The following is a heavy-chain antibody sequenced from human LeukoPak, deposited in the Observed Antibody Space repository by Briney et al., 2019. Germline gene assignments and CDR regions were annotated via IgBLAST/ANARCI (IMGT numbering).Heavy chain of an antibody. Sequence: ETLSLTCTVSGGTISSGDYYWSWVRQAPGKGLEWVSAISGSGGSTYYADSVKGRFTISRDNSKNTLYLQMNSLRAEDTAVYYCATHSPMTTVNTGLFDYWGQGTPVTVSS. V-gene: IGHV3-23*01. CDR2: ISGSGGST. D-gene: IGHD4-17*01. J-gene: IGHJ4*02. CDR1: GGTISSGDYY. CDR3: ATHSPMTTVNTGLFDY.